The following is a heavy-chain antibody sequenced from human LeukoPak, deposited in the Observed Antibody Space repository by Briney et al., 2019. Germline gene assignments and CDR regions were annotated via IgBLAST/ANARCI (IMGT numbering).Heavy chain of an antibody. J-gene: IGHJ6*03. Sequence: SETLSLTCAVYGGSFSGYYWSWIRQPPGKGLEWIGEINHSGSTNYNPSLKSRVTISVDTSKNQFSLKLSSVTPADTAMYYCARADYSSTWSHYYYYMDVWGKGTTVTVSS. CDR2: INHSGST. CDR1: GGSFSGYY. CDR3: ARADYSSTWSHYYYYMDV. D-gene: IGHD6-13*01. V-gene: IGHV4-34*01.